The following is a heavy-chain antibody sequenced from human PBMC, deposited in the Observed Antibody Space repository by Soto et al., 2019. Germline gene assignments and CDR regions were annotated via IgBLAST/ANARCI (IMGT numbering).Heavy chain of an antibody. CDR2: IIPIFGTA. V-gene: IGHV1-69*13. D-gene: IGHD1-26*01. CDR3: AGGFYMGATTFDAFDI. Sequence: SVKVSCKAPGGTFSSYAISWVRQAPGQGLEWMGGIIPIFGTANYAQKFQGRVTITADESTSTAYMELSSLRSEDTAVYYCAGGFYMGATTFDAFDIWGQGTMVTVSS. CDR1: GGTFSSYA. J-gene: IGHJ3*02.